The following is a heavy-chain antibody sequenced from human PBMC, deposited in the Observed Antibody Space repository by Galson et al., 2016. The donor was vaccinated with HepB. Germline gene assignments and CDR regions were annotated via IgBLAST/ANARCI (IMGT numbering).Heavy chain of an antibody. J-gene: IGHJ5*02. D-gene: IGHD2-2*01. CDR3: ARRGYSSNCYYWFDP. V-gene: IGHV5-10-1*01. CDR1: GYSFTSYW. Sequence: SGAEVKKPGESLRISCKASGYSFTSYWISWVRQGPGKGLEWMARIDPSDSYTNYSPSFQGHVPISTDKTISTAYLQWSSLKASDSAIYYCARRGYSSNCYYWFDPWGQGTLVTVSS. CDR2: IDPSDSYT.